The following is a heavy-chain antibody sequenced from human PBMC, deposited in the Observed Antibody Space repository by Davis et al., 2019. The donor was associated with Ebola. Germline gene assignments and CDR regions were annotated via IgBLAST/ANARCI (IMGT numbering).Heavy chain of an antibody. CDR2: INPNSGGT. CDR3: AREAGATTRIYDS. CDR1: GYTFTGYY. Sequence: ASVKVSCKASGYTFTGYYMHWVRQAPGQGLEWMGWINPNSGGTNYAQKLQGRVTVTTDTSRSTAYMELRSLRSDGTAVYHCAREAGATTRIYDSWGQGTLVTVSS. D-gene: IGHD1-26*01. J-gene: IGHJ5*01. V-gene: IGHV1-2*02.